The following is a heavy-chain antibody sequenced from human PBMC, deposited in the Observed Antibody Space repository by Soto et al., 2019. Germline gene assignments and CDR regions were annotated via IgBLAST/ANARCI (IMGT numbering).Heavy chain of an antibody. CDR1: GFTFSSYV. CDR2: IWYDGINT. V-gene: IGHV3-33*01. CDR3: ARGRDAFDI. J-gene: IGHJ3*02. Sequence: QVQLVESGGGVVQPGRSLRLSCASSGFTFSSYVMHWVRQAPGRGLEWVAVIWYDGINTYYADSVKGRFTISRDNSKNTLYLQMNSLRAEDTAVYYCARGRDAFDIWGQGTMVTVSS.